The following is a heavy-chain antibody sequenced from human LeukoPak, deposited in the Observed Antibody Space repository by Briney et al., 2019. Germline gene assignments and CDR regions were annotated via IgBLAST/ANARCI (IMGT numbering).Heavy chain of an antibody. D-gene: IGHD6-19*01. J-gene: IGHJ4*02. CDR2: IYYSGRT. CDR1: GGSFSGYY. V-gene: IGHV4-59*01. CDR3: ARGRSGWSQAVDY. Sequence: SETLSLTCAVYGGSFSGYYWSWIRQPPGKGLEWIGYIYYSGRTNYNPSLKTRVTISVDTSKNQFSLKLSSVTAADTAVYYCARGRSGWSQAVDYWGQGTLVTVSS.